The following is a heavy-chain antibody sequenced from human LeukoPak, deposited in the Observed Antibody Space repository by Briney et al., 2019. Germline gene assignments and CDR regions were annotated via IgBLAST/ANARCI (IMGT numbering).Heavy chain of an antibody. CDR2: INPNSGGT. Sequence: VASVKVSCKASGYTFTGYYMHWVRQAPGQGLEWMGWINPNSGGTNYAQKFQGRVTMTTDTSTSTAYMELRSLRSDDTAVYYCARVVRGVTNWFDPWGQGTLVTVSS. V-gene: IGHV1-2*02. J-gene: IGHJ5*02. CDR1: GYTFTGYY. CDR3: ARVVRGVTNWFDP. D-gene: IGHD3-10*01.